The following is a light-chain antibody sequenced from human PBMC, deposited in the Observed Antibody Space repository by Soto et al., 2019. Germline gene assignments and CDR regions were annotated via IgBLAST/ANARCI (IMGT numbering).Light chain of an antibody. J-gene: IGKJ1*01. CDR2: DAS. Sequence: EIVLTQSPATLSLSPGERATLACRASQSVSSYLAWYQQKPGKAPRLLIYDASNRATGIPARFSVRGSGTDFTLTISSLEPEDVAVYYCQQRSNWPPWTFGQGTKVESK. CDR3: QQRSNWPPWT. V-gene: IGKV3-11*01. CDR1: QSVSSY.